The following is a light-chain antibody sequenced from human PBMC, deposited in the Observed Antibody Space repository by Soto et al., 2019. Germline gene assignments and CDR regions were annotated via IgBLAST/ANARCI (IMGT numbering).Light chain of an antibody. Sequence: IVLTQSPATLSLSPGKRATLSCRASQNISSYLIWYQQKPGQAPRLLIYDVSNRATGIPARFSGSGSGTEFTLTISSLQPGDVATYYCQQYQTSSITVGQVRRREIK. J-gene: IGKJ5*01. CDR2: DVS. V-gene: IGKV3-11*01. CDR3: QQYQTSSIT. CDR1: QNISSY.